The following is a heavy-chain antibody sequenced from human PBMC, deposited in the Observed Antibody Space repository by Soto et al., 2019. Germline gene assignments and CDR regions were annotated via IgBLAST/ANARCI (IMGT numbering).Heavy chain of an antibody. CDR2: IWYDGSNK. Sequence: QVQLVESGGGVVQPGRSLRLSCAASGFTFSSYGMHWVRQAPGKGLEWVAVIWYDGSNKYYADSVKGRFTISRDNSKNTLYLQMNSLRAEDTAVYYCAKDSEFKAMGLFDYWGQGTLVTVSS. CDR3: AKDSEFKAMGLFDY. J-gene: IGHJ4*02. D-gene: IGHD5-18*01. CDR1: GFTFSSYG. V-gene: IGHV3-33*06.